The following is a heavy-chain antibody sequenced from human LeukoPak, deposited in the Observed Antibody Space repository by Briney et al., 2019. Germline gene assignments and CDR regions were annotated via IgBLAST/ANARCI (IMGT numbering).Heavy chain of an antibody. V-gene: IGHV1-46*03. J-gene: IGHJ4*02. CDR2: INPSGGST. CDR3: ALVDIVPTTDY. D-gene: IGHD5-12*01. CDR1: GYTFTSYN. Sequence: ASVKVSCKASGYTFTSYNMHWVRQAPGQGLEWMGIINPSGGSTSYAQKFQGRVTMTRDTSTSTVYMELSSLRSEDTAVYYCALVDIVPTTDYWGQGTLVTVSS.